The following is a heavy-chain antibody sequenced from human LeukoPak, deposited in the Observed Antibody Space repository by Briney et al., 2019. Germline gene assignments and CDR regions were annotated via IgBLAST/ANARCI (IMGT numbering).Heavy chain of an antibody. J-gene: IGHJ4*02. CDR3: ARNGRGGPDY. D-gene: IGHD2-8*01. V-gene: IGHV4-59*01. CDR2: IYYSGST. CDR1: GGSISRYY. Sequence: PSETLSLTCTVSGGSISRYYWSWIRQPPGKGLEWIGYIYYSGSTNYNPSLTSRVHISVDTSKNHFSRRLSSVTAADTAVYYCARNGRGGPDYWGQGTLVTVSS.